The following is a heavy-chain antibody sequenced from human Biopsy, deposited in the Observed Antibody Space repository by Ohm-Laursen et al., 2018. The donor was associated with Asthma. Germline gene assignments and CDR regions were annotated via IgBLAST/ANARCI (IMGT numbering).Heavy chain of an antibody. CDR2: IHYSGST. J-gene: IGHJ5*02. D-gene: IGHD3-22*01. CDR3: ARDLSFYDSSGYYRRWFDP. Sequence: SDTLSLTCTVSGGSLSSGPYYWSWIRQPPGKGLEWIGYIHYSGSTYYNPSLKSRVTISVDTSKNQFSLKLSSVTAADTAVYYCARDLSFYDSSGYYRRWFDPWGQGTLVTVSS. CDR1: GGSLSSGPYY. V-gene: IGHV4-30-4*02.